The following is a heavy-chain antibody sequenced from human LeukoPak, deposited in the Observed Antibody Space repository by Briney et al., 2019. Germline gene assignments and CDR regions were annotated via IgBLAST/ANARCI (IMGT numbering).Heavy chain of an antibody. V-gene: IGHV1-8*01. CDR1: GYTFTTYD. CDR2: MNPISGNT. D-gene: IGHD3-9*01. J-gene: IGHJ4*02. CDR3: ARAPTGDSPLDY. Sequence: ASVKVSCKASGYTFTTYDIYWVRQATGQGLEWMGWMNPISGNTGYAQNFQGRVTMTGDTSISTAYMELSSLKSEDTAVYYCARAPTGDSPLDYWGQGTLVTVSS.